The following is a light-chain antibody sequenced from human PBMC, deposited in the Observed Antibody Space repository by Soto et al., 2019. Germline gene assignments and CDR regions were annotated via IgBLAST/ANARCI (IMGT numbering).Light chain of an antibody. V-gene: IGKV3D-15*01. CDR2: GVF. CDR3: QQYNSGPYT. J-gene: IGKJ5*01. Sequence: EVVMTQSPVTLSVSLGQRATLSCRASQTVSSHIAWYQQKPGQAPRLLISGVFVRATGIPGRFSGSGSGTGFTLTISSLQSEDFAVYYCQQYNSGPYTFGQGTRLEI. CDR1: QTVSSH.